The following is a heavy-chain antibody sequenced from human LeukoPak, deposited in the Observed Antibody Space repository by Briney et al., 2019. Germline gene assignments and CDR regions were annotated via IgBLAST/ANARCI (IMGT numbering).Heavy chain of an antibody. D-gene: IGHD2-15*01. V-gene: IGHV4-39*01. CDR3: ARRSHCTGGSCYPV. CDR2: IYYGGST. CDR1: GDSMTSGTHY. J-gene: IGHJ6*02. Sequence: SETLSLTCTVSGDSMTSGTHYWVWIRQPPGKGLEWIGSIYYGGSTYYNPSLKSRVTISQDTSKNQFSLKVSSVTAADTAVYHCARRSHCTGGSCYPVWGQGTTVTVS.